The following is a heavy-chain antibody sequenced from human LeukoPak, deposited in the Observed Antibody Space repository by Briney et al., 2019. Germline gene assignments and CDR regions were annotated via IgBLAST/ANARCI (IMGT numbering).Heavy chain of an antibody. V-gene: IGHV3-21*01. CDR2: INSNSRNT. D-gene: IGHD5-12*01. CDR1: GFTFISSD. Sequence: PGGSLRLSCAASGFTFISSDMNWVRQAPGKGLEWVASINSNSRNTHYADSLKGRFTISRDNAKNSLYLQMNSLRAEDTAVYYCARGGYSGYEGGFDYWGQGTLVIVSS. J-gene: IGHJ4*02. CDR3: ARGGYSGYEGGFDY.